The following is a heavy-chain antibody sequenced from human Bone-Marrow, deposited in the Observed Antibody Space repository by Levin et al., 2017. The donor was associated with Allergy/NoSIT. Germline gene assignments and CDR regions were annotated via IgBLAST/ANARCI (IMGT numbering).Heavy chain of an antibody. D-gene: IGHD1-26*01. CDR2: INPSGGST. Sequence: GESLKISCKASGYTFTNYYMHWVRQAPGQGREWVGIINPSGGSTNYAQKFQGRVTLTWDTSTSTAYMQLSRLRSDDTGVYFCARGVMDGARGMGPFDMWGQGTEVT. J-gene: IGHJ3*02. V-gene: IGHV1-46*01. CDR3: ARGVMDGARGMGPFDM. CDR1: GYTFTNYY.